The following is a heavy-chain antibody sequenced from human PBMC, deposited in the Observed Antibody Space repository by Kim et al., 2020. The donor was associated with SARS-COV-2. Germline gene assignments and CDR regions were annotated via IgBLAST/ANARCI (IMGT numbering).Heavy chain of an antibody. Sequence: AGSVKGRFTISRENAKNSLFLQMNSLRAEDTAVYYCARDRIATCGKDAFDIWGQGTMVTVSS. J-gene: IGHJ3*02. V-gene: IGHV3-48*03. D-gene: IGHD6-13*01. CDR3: ARDRIATCGKDAFDI.